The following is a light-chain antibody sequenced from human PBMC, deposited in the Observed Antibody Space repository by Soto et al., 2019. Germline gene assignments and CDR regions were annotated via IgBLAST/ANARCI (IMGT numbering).Light chain of an antibody. CDR2: EGS. V-gene: IGLV2-23*01. J-gene: IGLJ3*02. Sequence: QSVLTQPDAVSGSPGQSITISCTGTSSDVGSYNLVSWYQQYPGKAPKLMIYEGSKRPSGVSNRFSGSKSDNTASLTISGLQPEDEADYYCCSSAGSSSWVFGGGTKLTVL. CDR1: SSDVGSYNL. CDR3: CSSAGSSSWV.